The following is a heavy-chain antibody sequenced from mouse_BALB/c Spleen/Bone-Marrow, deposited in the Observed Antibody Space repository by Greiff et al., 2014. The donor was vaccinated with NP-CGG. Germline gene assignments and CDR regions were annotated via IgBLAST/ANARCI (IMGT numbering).Heavy chain of an antibody. CDR2: INPNNGGT. Sequence: SVKLSCKTSGYTFTDFTMHWVHQSPGKSLEWIGVINPNNGGTSYNQTFKGKATVTVDKSSSTAYMELSSRTSEDSAVEKCARGGGYAVFEVWGAGTTVTVSS. J-gene: IGHJ1*01. CDR1: GYTFTDFT. D-gene: IGHD2-2*01. CDR3: ARGGGYAVFEV. V-gene: IGHV1-22*01.